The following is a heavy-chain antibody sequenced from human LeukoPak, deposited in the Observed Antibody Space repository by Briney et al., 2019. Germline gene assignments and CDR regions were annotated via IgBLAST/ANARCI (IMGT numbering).Heavy chain of an antibody. CDR2: ISSSSSTI. J-gene: IGHJ4*02. D-gene: IGHD3-10*01. CDR3: ARSLFLWFGDPSWETFDY. Sequence: GGSLRLSCAASGFTFSSYSMNWVRLAPGKGLEWVSYISSSSSTIYYADSVKGRFTISRDNAKNSLYLQMNSLRDEDTAVYYCARSLFLWFGDPSWETFDYWGQGTLVTVSS. CDR1: GFTFSSYS. V-gene: IGHV3-48*02.